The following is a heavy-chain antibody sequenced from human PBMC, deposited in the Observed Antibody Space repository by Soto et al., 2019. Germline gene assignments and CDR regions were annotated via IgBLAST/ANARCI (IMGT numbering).Heavy chain of an antibody. CDR3: AGVLIAARQDWFDP. CDR2: IIPIFGTA. V-gene: IGHV1-69*01. Sequence: QVQLVQSGAEVKKPGSSVKVSCKASGGTFSSYAISWVRQAPGQGLEWMGGIIPIFGTANYAQKFQGRVTITADESTSTAYMELSSLRSEDTAVYYCAGVLIAARQDWFDPWGQGTLGTVSS. J-gene: IGHJ5*02. D-gene: IGHD6-6*01. CDR1: GGTFSSYA.